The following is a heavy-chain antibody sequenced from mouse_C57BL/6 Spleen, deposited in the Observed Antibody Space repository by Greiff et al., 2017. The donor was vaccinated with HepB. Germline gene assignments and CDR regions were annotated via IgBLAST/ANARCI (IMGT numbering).Heavy chain of an antibody. CDR2: IYPGDGDT. CDR3: AICPSITTVARDYFDY. J-gene: IGHJ2*01. CDR1: GYAFSSSW. Sequence: QVQLKESGPELVKPGASVKISCKASGYAFSSSWMNWVKQRPGKGLEWIGRIYPGDGDTNYNGKFKGKATLTADKSSSTAYMQLSSLTSEDSAVYFCAICPSITTVARDYFDYWGQGTTLTVSS. D-gene: IGHD1-1*01. V-gene: IGHV1-82*01.